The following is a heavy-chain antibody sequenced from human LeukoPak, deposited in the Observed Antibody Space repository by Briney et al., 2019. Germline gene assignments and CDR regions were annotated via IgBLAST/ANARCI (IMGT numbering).Heavy chain of an antibody. J-gene: IGHJ4*02. D-gene: IGHD6-13*01. CDR1: GGSISSYY. V-gene: IGHV4-59*01. CDR3: ARSGSWTLNFDS. CDR2: ISYIGST. Sequence: SETLSLTCTVSGGSISSYYWTWIRQPPGKGLEWIGYISYIGSTNYSPSLKSRVTISVDTSKNQFSLKVSSVTAADTAVYYCARSGSWTLNFDSWGQGTLVTVSS.